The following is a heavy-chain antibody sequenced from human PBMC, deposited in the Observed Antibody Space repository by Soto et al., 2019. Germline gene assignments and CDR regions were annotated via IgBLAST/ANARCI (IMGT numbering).Heavy chain of an antibody. Sequence: SETLSLTCTVSGGSISSSSYYWGWIRQPPGKGLEWIGNMYYSGSTYYNPSLKSRVTISVDTSKNQFSLKLSSVTAADTAVYYCARHWGRKVFDYWGQGTLVTVS. J-gene: IGHJ4*02. V-gene: IGHV4-39*01. CDR3: ARHWGRKVFDY. CDR1: GGSISSSSYY. CDR2: MYYSGST. D-gene: IGHD3-16*01.